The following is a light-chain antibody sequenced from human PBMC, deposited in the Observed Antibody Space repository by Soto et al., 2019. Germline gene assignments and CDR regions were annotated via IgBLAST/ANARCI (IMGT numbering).Light chain of an antibody. CDR1: SSTIGNNA. J-gene: IGLJ3*02. V-gene: IGLV1-44*01. Sequence: QSVLTQPPSASGPPGQRVTISCSGSSSTIGNNAVDWYQQLPGTALKLLIYGHDHRPLGVPDRFSASRSGTSATLAISGLQPGDEGIYYCAVWDDKLDGPGVFGGGTQVTVL. CDR3: AVWDDKLDGPGV. CDR2: GHD.